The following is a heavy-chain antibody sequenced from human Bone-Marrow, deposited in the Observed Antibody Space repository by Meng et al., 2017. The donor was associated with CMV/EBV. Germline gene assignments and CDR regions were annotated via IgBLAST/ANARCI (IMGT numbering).Heavy chain of an antibody. D-gene: IGHD1-7*01. Sequence: GGSLRLSCAASGFTFSSYAMHWVRQAPGKGLEWVAFIRYDGSNKYYADSVKGRFTISRDNSKNTLYLQMNSLRAEDTAVYYCAKARGNWNYEGGMDVWGQGTTVTVSS. CDR2: IRYDGSNK. CDR3: AKARGNWNYEGGMDV. CDR1: GFTFSSYA. J-gene: IGHJ6*02. V-gene: IGHV3-30*02.